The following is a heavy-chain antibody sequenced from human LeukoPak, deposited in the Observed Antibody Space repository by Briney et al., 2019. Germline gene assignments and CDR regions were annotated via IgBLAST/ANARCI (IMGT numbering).Heavy chain of an antibody. J-gene: IGHJ3*02. CDR1: GGSISSYY. CDR3: ASTYYYGSGSRDAFDI. V-gene: IGHV4-4*07. CDR2: IYTSGST. D-gene: IGHD3-10*01. Sequence: SETLSLTCTVSGGSISSYYWSWIRQPPGKGLEWMGRIYTSGSTNYNHSLKSRVTMSVDTSKNQFSLKLSSVTAADTAVYYCASTYYYGSGSRDAFDIWGQGTMVTVSS.